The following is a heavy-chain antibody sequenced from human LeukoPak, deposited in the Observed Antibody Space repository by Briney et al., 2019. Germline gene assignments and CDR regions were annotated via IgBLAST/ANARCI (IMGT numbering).Heavy chain of an antibody. CDR2: ISWNSSGI. CDR1: GFTFDDYA. D-gene: IGHD3-10*01. Sequence: PGGSLRLPCAASGFTFDDYAMHWVRQAPGKGLEWVSGISWNSSGIGYADSVKGRFTTSRDNAKNSLYLQMNSLRAEDTALYYCAKDLFTMVRGVLKSWGQGTLVTVSS. V-gene: IGHV3-9*01. CDR3: AKDLFTMVRGVLKS. J-gene: IGHJ4*02.